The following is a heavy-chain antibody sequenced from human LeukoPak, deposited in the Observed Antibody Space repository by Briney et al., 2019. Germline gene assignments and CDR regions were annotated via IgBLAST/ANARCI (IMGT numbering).Heavy chain of an antibody. CDR2: IYTSGST. CDR3: ARGQKYIYGYTVTELGSRYFDY. J-gene: IGHJ4*02. V-gene: IGHV4-4*07. CDR1: GGSISSYY. D-gene: IGHD5-18*01. Sequence: PSETLSLTCTVSGGSISSYYWSWIRQPAGKGLEWIGRIYTSGSTSDNPSLKSRVTISVDTSKNHFSLTLSSVTAADTAVYYCARGQKYIYGYTVTELGSRYFDYWGQGTLVTVSS.